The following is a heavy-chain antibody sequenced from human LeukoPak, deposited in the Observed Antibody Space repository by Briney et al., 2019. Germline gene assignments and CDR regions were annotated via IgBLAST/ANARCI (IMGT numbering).Heavy chain of an antibody. J-gene: IGHJ4*02. Sequence: PSETLSLTCTVSGGSISSYYWSWLRQPPGKGLEWIGYIYYSGSTKYNPSLKSRVTISVDTSKNQFSLKLSSVTAADTAVYYCARGSSSWSDYWGQGTLVTVSS. CDR1: GGSISSYY. CDR3: ARGSSSWSDY. CDR2: IYYSGST. D-gene: IGHD6-13*01. V-gene: IGHV4-59*01.